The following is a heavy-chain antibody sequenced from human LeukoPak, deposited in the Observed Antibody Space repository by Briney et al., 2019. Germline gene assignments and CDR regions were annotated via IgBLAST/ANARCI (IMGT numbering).Heavy chain of an antibody. CDR3: ARGVSD. V-gene: IGHV3-23*01. Sequence: GGSLRLSCATSGFTFNIYAMNWVRQAPGKGLEWVSIISGNGINTYYANSVKGRFTISRDDSKNTLYLQMNSLRVDDTAIYYCARGVSDWGQGTLVTVAS. CDR2: ISGNGINT. CDR1: GFTFNIYA. D-gene: IGHD3-16*01. J-gene: IGHJ4*02.